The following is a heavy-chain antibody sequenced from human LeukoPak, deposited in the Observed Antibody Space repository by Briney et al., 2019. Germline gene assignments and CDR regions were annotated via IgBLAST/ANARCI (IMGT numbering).Heavy chain of an antibody. V-gene: IGHV4-34*01. CDR2: INHSGST. D-gene: IGHD3-10*01. J-gene: IGHJ5*02. Sequence: SETLSLTCAVYGGSFSGYYWSWIRQPPGKGLEWIGEINHSGSTNYNPSLKSRVTISVDTSKSQFSLKLSSVTAADTAVYYCARGHYGSGRSWFDPWGQGTLVTVSS. CDR1: GGSFSGYY. CDR3: ARGHYGSGRSWFDP.